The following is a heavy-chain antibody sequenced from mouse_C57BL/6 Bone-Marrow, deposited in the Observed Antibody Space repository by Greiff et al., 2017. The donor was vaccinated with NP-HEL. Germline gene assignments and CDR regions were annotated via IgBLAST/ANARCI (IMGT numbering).Heavy chain of an antibody. Sequence: QVQLQQSGAELVRPGASVTLSCKASGYTFTDYEMHWVKQTPVHGLEWIGAIDPETGGTAYNQKFKGKAILTADKSSSTAYMELRSLTSEDSAVYYCTMKVYAHFDYWGQGTTLTVSS. CDR2: IDPETGGT. CDR1: GYTFTDYE. CDR3: TMKVYAHFDY. J-gene: IGHJ2*01. D-gene: IGHD2-3*01. V-gene: IGHV1-15*01.